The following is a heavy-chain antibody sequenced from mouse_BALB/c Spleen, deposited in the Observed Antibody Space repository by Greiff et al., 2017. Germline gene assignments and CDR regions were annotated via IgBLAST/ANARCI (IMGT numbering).Heavy chain of an antibody. CDR1: GFNIKDTY. CDR2: IDPANGNT. CDR3: ASYGNYGAMDY. V-gene: IGHV14-3*02. J-gene: IGHJ4*01. Sequence: VQLQQSGAELVKPGASVKLSCTASGFNIKDTYMHWVKQRPEQGLEWIGRIDPANGNTKYDPKFQGKATITADTSSNTAYLQLSSLTSEDTAVYYCASYGNYGAMDYWGQGTSVTVSS. D-gene: IGHD2-10*02.